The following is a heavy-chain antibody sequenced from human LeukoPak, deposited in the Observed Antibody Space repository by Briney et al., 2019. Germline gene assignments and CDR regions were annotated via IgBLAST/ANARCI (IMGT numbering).Heavy chain of an antibody. V-gene: IGHV4-38-2*02. D-gene: IGHD2-15*01. J-gene: IGHJ4*02. CDR2: IYHSGST. Sequence: PSETLSLTCTVSGYSISSGYYWGWIRQPPGKGLEWIGSIYHSGSTYYNPSLKSRVTISVDTSKNQFSLKLSSVTAADTAVYYCARDLSGGGWLEGGGQGTLVTVSS. CDR1: GYSISSGYY. CDR3: ARDLSGGGWLEG.